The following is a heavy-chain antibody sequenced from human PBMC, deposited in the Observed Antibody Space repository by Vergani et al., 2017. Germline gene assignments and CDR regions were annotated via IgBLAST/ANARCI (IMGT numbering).Heavy chain of an antibody. D-gene: IGHD2-21*02. V-gene: IGHV1-69*02. CDR1: GGTFSSYT. CDR2: IIPILGIA. Sequence: QVQLVQSGAEVKKPGSSVKVSCKASGGTFSSYTISWVRQAPGQGLEWMGRIIPILGIANYAQQFQGRVTITADKSTSTAYMELSSLRSEDTAVYYCVTSELAYCGGDCYSXFDYWGQGTLVTVSS. CDR3: VTSELAYCGGDCYSXFDY. J-gene: IGHJ4*02.